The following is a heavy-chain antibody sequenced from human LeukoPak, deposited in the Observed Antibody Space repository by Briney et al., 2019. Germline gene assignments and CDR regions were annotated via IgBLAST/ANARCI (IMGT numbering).Heavy chain of an antibody. J-gene: IGHJ6*02. CDR1: GFTVSSNY. CDR3: ARSPDLSSWFYYYYGMDV. CDR2: IYSGGST. D-gene: IGHD6-13*01. Sequence: GGSLRLSCAASGFTVSSNYMSWVRQAPGKGLEWVSVIYSGGSTYYADSVKGRFTISRDNSKNTLYLQMNSLRAEDTAVYYCARSPDLSSWFYYYYGMDVWGQGTTVTVSS. V-gene: IGHV3-53*01.